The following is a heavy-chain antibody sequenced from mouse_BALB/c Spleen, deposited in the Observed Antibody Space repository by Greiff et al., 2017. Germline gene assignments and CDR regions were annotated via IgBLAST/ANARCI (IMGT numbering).Heavy chain of an antibody. Sequence: EVMLVESGGGLVKPGGSLKLSCAASGFTFSSYAMSWVRQTPEKRLEWVASISSGGSTYYPDSVKGRFTISRDNARNILYLQMSSLRSEDTAMYYCARGRDTTVVAYYFDYWGQGTTLTVSS. J-gene: IGHJ2*01. V-gene: IGHV5-6-5*01. D-gene: IGHD1-1*01. CDR3: ARGRDTTVVAYYFDY. CDR1: GFTFSSYA. CDR2: ISSGGST.